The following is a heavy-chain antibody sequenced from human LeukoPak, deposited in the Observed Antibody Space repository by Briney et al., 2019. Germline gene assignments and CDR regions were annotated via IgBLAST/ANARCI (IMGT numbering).Heavy chain of an antibody. V-gene: IGHV3-48*01. D-gene: IGHD1-26*01. CDR2: ISGKSSTI. Sequence: PGGSLRLSCAASAFTFSDYSMNWVRQAPGKGLEWVSYISGKSSTIYYADSVKGRFTISRDNAKNSMYLQMNSLRAEDTAVYYCARDRMKSGRYYFDYWGPGTLVTVSS. CDR1: AFTFSDYS. CDR3: ARDRMKSGRYYFDY. J-gene: IGHJ4*02.